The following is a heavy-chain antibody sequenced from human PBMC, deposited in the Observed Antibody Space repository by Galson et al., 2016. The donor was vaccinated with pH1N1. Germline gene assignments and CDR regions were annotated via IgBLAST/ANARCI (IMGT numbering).Heavy chain of an antibody. J-gene: IGHJ2*01. CDR3: AREDYYDVDLSDWYFDL. D-gene: IGHD3-22*01. Sequence: SVKVSCKASGGTFNSNGLSWVRQAPGQGLERMGRIIPILGTTNYAQKFQGKITITADESTSTAYMELSSLRAEDTALYYCAREDYYDVDLSDWYFDLWGRGTLVTVSS. CDR2: IIPILGTT. CDR1: GGTFNSNG. V-gene: IGHV1-69*13.